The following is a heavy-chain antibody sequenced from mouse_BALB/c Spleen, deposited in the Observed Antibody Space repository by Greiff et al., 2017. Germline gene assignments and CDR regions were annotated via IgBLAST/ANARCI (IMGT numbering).Heavy chain of an antibody. J-gene: IGHJ1*01. CDR1: GYSITSDYA. V-gene: IGHV3-2*02. CDR2: ISYSGST. D-gene: IGHD1-1*01. CDR3: ARKRYYGSSSYWYFDV. Sequence: EVKLQESGPGLVKPSQSLSLTCTVTGYSITSDYAWNWIRQFPGNKLEWMGYISYSGSTSYNPSLKSRISITRDTSKNQFFLQLNSVTTEDTATYYCARKRYYGSSSYWYFDVWGAGTTVTVSS.